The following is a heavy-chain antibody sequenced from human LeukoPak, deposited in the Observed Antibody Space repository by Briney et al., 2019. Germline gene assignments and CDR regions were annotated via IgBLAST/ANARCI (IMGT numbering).Heavy chain of an antibody. D-gene: IGHD2-15*01. CDR1: GHTLTELS. Sequence: ASVKVSCKISGHTLTELSMHWVRQAPGKGLEWMGSFDPEDGNTIYAQKFQGRVTMTEDTSAGAAYMEMTRLSSEDTAVYYCATGLTFAVVGIGTLSPFDIWGQGTVVTVSS. V-gene: IGHV1-24*01. CDR2: FDPEDGNT. CDR3: ATGLTFAVVGIGTLSPFDI. J-gene: IGHJ3*02.